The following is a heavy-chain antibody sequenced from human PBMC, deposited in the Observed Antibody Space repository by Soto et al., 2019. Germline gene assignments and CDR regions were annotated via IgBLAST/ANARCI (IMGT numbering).Heavy chain of an antibody. CDR2: INSDGSST. V-gene: IGHV3-74*01. Sequence: PGGSLRLSCAASGCTFSSFWMHWVRQTPGKGLVWVSGINSDGSSTNHADSVKGRFTISRDNAKNTLYLQMNSLRGEDTAVYYCVRDRDTYGSGFMDVWGQGTTVTSP. D-gene: IGHD3-10*01. CDR3: VRDRDTYGSGFMDV. J-gene: IGHJ6*02. CDR1: GCTFSSFW.